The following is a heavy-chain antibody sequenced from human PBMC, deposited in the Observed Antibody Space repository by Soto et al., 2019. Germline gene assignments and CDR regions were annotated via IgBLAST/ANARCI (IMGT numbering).Heavy chain of an antibody. CDR1: GFTFSSYA. CDR2: ISYDGSNK. D-gene: IGHD3-10*01. CDR3: ARDRAGMDV. J-gene: IGHJ6*02. Sequence: QVKLVESGGGVVQPGRSLRLSCAASGFTFSSYAMHWVRQAPGKGLEWVAVISYDGSNKYYADSVKGRFTISRDNSKNTLYLQMNSLRAEDTAVYYGARDRAGMDVWGQGTTVTVSS. V-gene: IGHV3-30-3*01.